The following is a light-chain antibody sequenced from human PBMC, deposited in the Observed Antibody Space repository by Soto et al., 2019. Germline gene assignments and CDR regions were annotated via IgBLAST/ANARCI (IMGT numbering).Light chain of an antibody. Sequence: IVMTQSPGTLSVSPGERATLSCRASQSVIRNLAWYQQKPGQAPRLLIYGASTGATGIPARFSGSGSGTEFTLTISSLQSEDFAVYYCQQYKSWPPITFGQGTRLE. V-gene: IGKV3-15*01. CDR2: GAS. CDR1: QSVIRN. CDR3: QQYKSWPPIT. J-gene: IGKJ5*01.